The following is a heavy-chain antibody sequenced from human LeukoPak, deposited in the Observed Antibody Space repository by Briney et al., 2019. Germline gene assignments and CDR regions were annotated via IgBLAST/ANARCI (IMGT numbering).Heavy chain of an antibody. CDR2: IKPNSGGT. CDR3: ARARSGYLDY. V-gene: IGHV1-2*02. CDR1: GYTFTGDY. D-gene: IGHD2-15*01. Sequence: ASVKVSCKASGYTFTGDYMHCGRQAPGQGVEWMGWIKPNSGGTNYAQKFQGRVTMTRDTSISTAYMELSRLRSDDTAVYYCARARSGYLDYWGQGTLVTVSS. J-gene: IGHJ4*02.